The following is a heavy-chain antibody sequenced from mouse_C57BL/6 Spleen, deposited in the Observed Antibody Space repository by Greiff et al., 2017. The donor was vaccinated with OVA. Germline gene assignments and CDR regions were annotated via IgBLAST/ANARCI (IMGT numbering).Heavy chain of an antibody. CDR2: LDPEDGDT. Sequence: VQLQQSGAELVRPGASVKLSCTASGFNIKDYYMPWVKQRPEQGLEWIGRLDPEDGDTEYAQKFQGKATMTADTSSNTAYLQRSSLTSEDTADYYGTTDSSAYAMDYWGQGTSVTVSS. D-gene: IGHD3-2*02. J-gene: IGHJ4*01. CDR1: GFNIKDYY. CDR3: TTDSSAYAMDY. V-gene: IGHV14-1*01.